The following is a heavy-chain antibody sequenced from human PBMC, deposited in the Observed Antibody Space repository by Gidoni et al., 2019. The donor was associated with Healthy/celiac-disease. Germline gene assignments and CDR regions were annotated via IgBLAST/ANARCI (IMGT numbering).Heavy chain of an antibody. CDR2: ISSSRSYI. Sequence: EVQLVESGGGLVKPGGSMRLSCAASGFTFSSYSMNWVRQAPGKGLEWVSSISSSRSYIYYADSVKGRFTISRDNAKNSLYLQMNSLRAEDTAVYYCARDKVDTAMVVFRTNYYYYYMDVWGKGTTVTVSS. CDR3: ARDKVDTAMVVFRTNYYYYYMDV. CDR1: GFTFSSYS. J-gene: IGHJ6*03. V-gene: IGHV3-21*01. D-gene: IGHD5-18*01.